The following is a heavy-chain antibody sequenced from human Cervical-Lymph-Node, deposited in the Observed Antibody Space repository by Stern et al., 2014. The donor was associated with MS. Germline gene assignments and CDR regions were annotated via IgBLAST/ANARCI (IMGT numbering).Heavy chain of an antibody. CDR3: AAGDTVAMLGTAIDAFDI. Sequence: QLVESGPEVKKPGSSVKVSCKASGFTFSNSGVQWVRQTRGQRLEWIGWIAVGSGTTNYAQKVQESVTITRDRSTSTAYMELSSLRSEDTAVFYCAAGDTVAMLGTAIDAFDIWGQGTMVTVSS. D-gene: IGHD4-17*01. V-gene: IGHV1-58*01. CDR2: IAVGSGTT. CDR1: GFTFSNSG. J-gene: IGHJ3*02.